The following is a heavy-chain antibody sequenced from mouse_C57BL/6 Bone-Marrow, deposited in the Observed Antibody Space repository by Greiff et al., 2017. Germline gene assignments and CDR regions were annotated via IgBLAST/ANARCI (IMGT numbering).Heavy chain of an antibody. V-gene: IGHV1-50*01. D-gene: IGHD2-1*01. CDR1: GYTFTSYW. CDR2: IDPSDSYT. CDR3: GVLLSY. Sequence: QVQLQQPGAELVKPGASVKLSCKASGYTFTSYWMQWVKQRPGQGLEWIGEIDPSDSYTNYNQKFKGKATLTVDTSSRTAYMQLSSLTSEDSAVYYCGVLLSYWGQGTSVTVSA. J-gene: IGHJ4*01.